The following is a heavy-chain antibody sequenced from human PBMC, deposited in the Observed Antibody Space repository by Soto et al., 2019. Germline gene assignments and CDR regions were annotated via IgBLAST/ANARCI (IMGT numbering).Heavy chain of an antibody. V-gene: IGHV3-21*01. D-gene: IGHD5-12*01. CDR3: ESGMATFYFDY. J-gene: IGHJ4*02. CDR1: GFTFSSYS. Sequence: GGSLRLSCAASGFTFSSYSMNWVRQAPGKGLEWVSSISSSSSYIYYADSVKGRFTISRDNAKNSLYLQMNSLRAEDTAVYYCESGMATFYFDYWGQGTLVTVYS. CDR2: ISSSSSYI.